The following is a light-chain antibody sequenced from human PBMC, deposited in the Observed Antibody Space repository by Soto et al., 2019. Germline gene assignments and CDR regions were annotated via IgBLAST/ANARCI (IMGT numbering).Light chain of an antibody. CDR3: QQYGTSPLT. V-gene: IGKV3-20*01. J-gene: IGKJ4*01. Sequence: EIVLTQSPGTLSLSPGERATLSCRASQTIRGDFLAWYQQRPGQSPRLLISAASNRATGIPDRFSASGSGTDFSLTIRRLESEDFAVYYCQQYGTSPLTFVGGTKVDIK. CDR1: QTIRGDF. CDR2: AAS.